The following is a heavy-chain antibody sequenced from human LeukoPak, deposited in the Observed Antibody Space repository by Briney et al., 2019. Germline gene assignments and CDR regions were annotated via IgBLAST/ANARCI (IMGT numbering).Heavy chain of an antibody. J-gene: IGHJ4*02. D-gene: IGHD2-2*01. Sequence: SETLSLTCAVYGGSFSGYYWSWIRQPPGKGLEWIGEINHSERTNYNPSLKSRVTISVDTSKNQFSLKLSSVTAADTAVYYCARARPYCSSTSCYQTSENLDYWGQGTLVTVSS. V-gene: IGHV4-34*01. CDR2: INHSERT. CDR3: ARARPYCSSTSCYQTSENLDY. CDR1: GGSFSGYY.